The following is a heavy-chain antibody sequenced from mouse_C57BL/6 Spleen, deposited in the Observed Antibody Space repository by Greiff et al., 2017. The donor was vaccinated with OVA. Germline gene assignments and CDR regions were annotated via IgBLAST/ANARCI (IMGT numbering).Heavy chain of an antibody. J-gene: IGHJ2*01. CDR3: ASNDGYFFEY. CDR1: GFNITDYY. CDR2: IDPEDGGT. V-gene: IGHV14-2*01. D-gene: IGHD2-3*01. Sequence: EVQLQQSGAELVKPGASVKLSCTASGFNITDYYMHWVKQRPEQGLEWIGRIDPEDGGTKYTPKFQGKATITADTSSNTAYLQLSSLTSEDTAVYYCASNDGYFFEYWGEGTTLTVSP.